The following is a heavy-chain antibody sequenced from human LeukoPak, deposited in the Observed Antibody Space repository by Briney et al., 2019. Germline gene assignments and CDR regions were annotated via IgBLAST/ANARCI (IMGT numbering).Heavy chain of an antibody. J-gene: IGHJ4*02. Sequence: PGGSLRLSCAASGFIVSSNYMTWVRQAPGKGLEWVSVIYKDGRTFYADSVKGRFTISRDNSKNTVHLQMNSLRAEDTAVYYCAKSLTYYHENSDSIWGQGTLVTVSS. D-gene: IGHD3-22*01. CDR2: IYKDGRT. V-gene: IGHV3-53*01. CDR1: GFIVSSNY. CDR3: AKSLTYYHENSDSI.